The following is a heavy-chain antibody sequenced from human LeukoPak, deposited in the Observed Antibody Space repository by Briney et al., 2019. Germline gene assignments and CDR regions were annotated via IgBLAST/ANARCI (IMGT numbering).Heavy chain of an antibody. J-gene: IGHJ4*02. D-gene: IGHD6-19*01. V-gene: IGHV4-30-2*01. CDR3: ARGLLRALALADYYFDN. CDR2: IYHSGRA. Sequence: SETLSLTCTVSGDSISIGGYYWTWIRQPPGKGLEWIGYIYHSGRAYYSPSLNSRATISVDTSKNQFSLTLTSVTAADTAVYYCARGLLRALALADYYFDNWGQGTLVAVSS. CDR1: GDSISIGGYY.